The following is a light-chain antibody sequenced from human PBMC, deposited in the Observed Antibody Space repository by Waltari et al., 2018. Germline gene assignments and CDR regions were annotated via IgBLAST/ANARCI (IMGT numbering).Light chain of an antibody. V-gene: IGLV1-47*01. CDR3: GGWDDSLNAWV. J-gene: IGLJ3*02. Sequence: QPVLTQPPSASATPGQRVTSSCSGRRSNSGRNDIYWYQQLPGAAPKLLIYRNNQRPSGVPDRFSVSKSGTSASLAISGLRSEDEADYHCGGWDDSLNAWVFGGGTKLTVL. CDR1: RSNSGRND. CDR2: RNN.